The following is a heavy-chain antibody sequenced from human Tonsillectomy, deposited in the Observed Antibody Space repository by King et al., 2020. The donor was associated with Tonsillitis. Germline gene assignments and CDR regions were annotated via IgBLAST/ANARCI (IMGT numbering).Heavy chain of an antibody. D-gene: IGHD4-17*01. J-gene: IGHJ5*02. Sequence: HVQLVQSGAEVKKPGASVNVSCKASGYTFISYGISWVRQAPGQGLEWMGWISVYNGNTKYAQKFQGRVTMTTDTSTSTAYMELRSLRSDDTAVYYCAFHETTVTTPTRPRNWFDPWGQGTLVTVSS. CDR1: GYTFISYG. V-gene: IGHV1-18*01. CDR2: ISVYNGNT. CDR3: AFHETTVTTPTRPRNWFDP.